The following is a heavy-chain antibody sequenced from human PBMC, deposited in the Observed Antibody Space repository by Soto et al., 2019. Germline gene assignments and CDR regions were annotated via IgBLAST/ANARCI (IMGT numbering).Heavy chain of an antibody. J-gene: IGHJ4*02. V-gene: IGHV3-15*01. CDR2: IKSKTDGGTT. D-gene: IGHD3-16*02. Sequence: GGSLRLSCAASEFTFTYAWMSWVRQAPGKGLEWVGRIKSKTDGGTTDYATPVKGRFTISRDESQNTLYLQMNSLKTEDTAVYYCTSLYYGHWGQGTLVTVSS. CDR1: EFTFTYAW. CDR3: TSLYYGH.